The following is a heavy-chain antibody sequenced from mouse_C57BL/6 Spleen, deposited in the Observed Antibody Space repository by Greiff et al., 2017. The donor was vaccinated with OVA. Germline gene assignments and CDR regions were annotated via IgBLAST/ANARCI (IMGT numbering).Heavy chain of an antibody. CDR3: ARDSYSFDY. J-gene: IGHJ2*01. V-gene: IGHV5-4*01. D-gene: IGHD2-12*01. Sequence: EVQLVESGGGLVKPGGSLKLSCAASGFTFSSYAMSWVRQTPEKRLEWVATISDGGSYTYYPDNVKGRFTLSRDKAKNNLYLQMSHLKSEDTAMYYCARDSYSFDYWGQGTTLTVSS. CDR2: ISDGGSYT. CDR1: GFTFSSYA.